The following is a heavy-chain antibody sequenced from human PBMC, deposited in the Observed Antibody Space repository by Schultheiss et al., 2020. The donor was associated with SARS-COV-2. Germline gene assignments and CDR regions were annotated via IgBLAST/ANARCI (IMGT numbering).Heavy chain of an antibody. D-gene: IGHD3-22*01. CDR3: ARDYGPDSSGYRPPPYFDL. CDR1: GGSISSSNW. J-gene: IGHJ2*01. CDR2: IYYSGST. V-gene: IGHV4-4*02. Sequence: SETLSLTCAVSGGSISSSNWWSWVRQPPGKGLEWIGYIYYSGSTYYNPSLKSRVTISVDTSKNQFSLKLSSVTAADTAVYYCARDYGPDSSGYRPPPYFDLWGRGTLVTVSS.